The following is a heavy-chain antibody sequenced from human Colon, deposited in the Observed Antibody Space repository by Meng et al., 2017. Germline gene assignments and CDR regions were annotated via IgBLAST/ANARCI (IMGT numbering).Heavy chain of an antibody. J-gene: IGHJ4*02. Sequence: QWHPQESGPGLAKPSETLALTCAVSGASITTRNWWNWVRQAPGKGLEWIGDVFHTGGTSYNPSLESRLTISVDRSKNQFYLNLRSVTAADTATYYCARGGDWGFDYWGPGTLVTVSS. V-gene: IGHV4-4*02. CDR3: ARGGDWGFDY. D-gene: IGHD3-16*01. CDR1: GASITTRNW. CDR2: VFHTGGT.